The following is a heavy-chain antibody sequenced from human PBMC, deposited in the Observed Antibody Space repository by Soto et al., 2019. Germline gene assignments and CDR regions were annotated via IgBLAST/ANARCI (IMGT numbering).Heavy chain of an antibody. V-gene: IGHV1-18*01. CDR3: VRDSSGTTEIDAFDI. D-gene: IGHD1-1*01. J-gene: IGHJ3*02. CDR2: INPNNGNT. CDR1: GYTFISYG. Sequence: QVQLVQSGAEVKKPGASVKVSCKASGYTFISYGISWVRQAPGQGLEWMGWINPNNGNTNYPQKFQGRVSMTTDTSTSTAYMELRSLRSADTAVYYCVRDSSGTTEIDAFDIWGQGTMVTVSS.